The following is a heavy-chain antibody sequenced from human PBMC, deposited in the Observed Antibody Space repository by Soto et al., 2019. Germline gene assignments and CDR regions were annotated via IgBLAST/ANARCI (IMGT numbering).Heavy chain of an antibody. J-gene: IGHJ6*02. CDR2: VYPGDSYT. D-gene: IGHD6-6*01. CDR1: GYRFMTYW. CDR3: ARRPAAARLRQPGMDV. V-gene: IGHV5-51*01. Sequence: GESLKISCKGSGYRFMTYWIAWVRQMPGKGLEWMGIVYPGDSYTNYSPSFQGHVTISADKSISTAYLQWSSLKASDTAMYYCARRPAAARLRQPGMDVWGQGTTVTVSS.